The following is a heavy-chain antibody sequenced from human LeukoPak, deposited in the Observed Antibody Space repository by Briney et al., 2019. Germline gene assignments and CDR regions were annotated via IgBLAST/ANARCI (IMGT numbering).Heavy chain of an antibody. J-gene: IGHJ4*02. Sequence: SETLSLTCTVTGGSISSYYWSWIRQPPGKGLEWIGYIYYTGSTNYNPSLKSRVTISVDTSKNQFSLKLSSVTAADTAVYYCARQQLSQLYYFDNWGQGTLVTVS. V-gene: IGHV4-59*01. D-gene: IGHD6-13*01. CDR1: GGSISSYY. CDR2: IYYTGST. CDR3: ARQQLSQLYYFDN.